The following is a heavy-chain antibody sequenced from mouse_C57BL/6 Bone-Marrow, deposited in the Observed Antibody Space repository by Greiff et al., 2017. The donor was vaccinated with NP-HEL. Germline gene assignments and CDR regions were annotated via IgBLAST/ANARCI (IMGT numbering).Heavy chain of an antibody. J-gene: IGHJ2*01. Sequence: VQLQESGAELVRPGTSVKMSCKASGYTFTNYWIGWAKQRPGHGLEWIGDIYPGGGYTNYNETFKGKATLTADKSSSTSYMQFSSLTSEDSAIYYCVLPYYGSSYGYWGQGTTLTVSS. V-gene: IGHV1-63*01. CDR3: VLPYYGSSYGY. D-gene: IGHD1-1*01. CDR2: IYPGGGYT. CDR1: GYTFTNYW.